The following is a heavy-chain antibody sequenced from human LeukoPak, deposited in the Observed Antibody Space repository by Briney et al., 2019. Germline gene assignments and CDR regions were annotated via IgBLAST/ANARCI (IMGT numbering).Heavy chain of an antibody. D-gene: IGHD5-12*01. CDR3: AKDGAWLRFDD. CDR2: ISGSGFST. Sequence: PGGSLRLSCAASGFTFSNYAMSWVRQAPGKGLEWVSAISGSGFSTYYADSVKGRFTISRNNSKNTLYLQMNSLRAEDTAVYYCAKDGAWLRFDDWGQGILVTVSS. V-gene: IGHV3-23*01. J-gene: IGHJ4*02. CDR1: GFTFSNYA.